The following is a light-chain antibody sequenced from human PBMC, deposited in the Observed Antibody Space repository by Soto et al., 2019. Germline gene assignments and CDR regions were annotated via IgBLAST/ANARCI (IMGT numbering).Light chain of an antibody. J-gene: IGLJ3*02. Sequence: QAVVTQEPSLTVSPGGTVTLTCGFNTGAVTSGHYPYWFQQKPGQAPTTLIYDTSKKHSWTPARFSGSLLGGKAALTLSGAQPEDEAEYYCLLSNSGGVFGGGTKLTVL. CDR1: TGAVTSGHY. CDR3: LLSNSGGV. V-gene: IGLV7-46*01. CDR2: DTS.